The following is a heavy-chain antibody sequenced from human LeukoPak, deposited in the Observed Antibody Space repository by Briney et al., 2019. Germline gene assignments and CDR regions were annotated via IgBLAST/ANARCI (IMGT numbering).Heavy chain of an antibody. V-gene: IGHV5-51*01. Sequence: GESLMISCKGSGYSFTSYWIGWMRQLPGKGLEWMGIIYPGDSDTRYSPSFQGQVTISADKSISTAYLQWSSLKASDTAMYYCARIKAARQTYYFDYWGQGTLVTVSS. CDR3: ARIKAARQTYYFDY. CDR2: IYPGDSDT. CDR1: GYSFTSYW. J-gene: IGHJ4*02. D-gene: IGHD6-6*01.